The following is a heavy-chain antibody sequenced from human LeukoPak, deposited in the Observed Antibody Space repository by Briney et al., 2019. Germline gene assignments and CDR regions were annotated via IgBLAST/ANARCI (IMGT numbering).Heavy chain of an antibody. Sequence: SETLSLTCTVSGGSISSYYWSWIRQPAGKGLEWIGRIYTSGGTNYNPSLKSRVTISVDKSKNQFSLKLSPVTAADTAVYYCAREAGGNEVFDYWGQGTLVTVSS. V-gene: IGHV4-4*07. CDR3: AREAGGNEVFDY. J-gene: IGHJ4*02. D-gene: IGHD4-23*01. CDR2: IYTSGGT. CDR1: GGSISSYY.